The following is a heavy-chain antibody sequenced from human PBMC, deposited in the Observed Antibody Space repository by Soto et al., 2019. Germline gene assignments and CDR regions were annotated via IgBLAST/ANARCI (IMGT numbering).Heavy chain of an antibody. CDR2: VNHGGST. J-gene: IGHJ4*02. CDR3: ARAAVAAGGPFDK. D-gene: IGHD2-15*01. CDR1: GGSFSGFF. Sequence: ETLSLTCAVSGGSFSGFFWGWIRQPPGKGLEWIGEVNHGGSTNYNPSLKSRVTISSDTSKNHFSLTLRSVTAADTAVYYCARAAVAAGGPFDKWGQGALVTVSS. V-gene: IGHV4-34*01.